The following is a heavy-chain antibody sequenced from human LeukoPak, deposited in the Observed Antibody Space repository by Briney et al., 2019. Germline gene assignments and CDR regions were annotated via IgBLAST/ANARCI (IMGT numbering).Heavy chain of an antibody. CDR1: GGTFSSYA. CDR3: ARAPTWDDSKAYCGGDCYYNWFDP. CDR2: IIPIFGTA. J-gene: IGHJ5*02. Sequence: SVKVSCKASGGTFSSYAISWVRQATGQGLEWMGGIIPIFGTANYAQKFQGRVTITTDESTSTAYMELSSLRSEDTAVYYCARAPTWDDSKAYCGGDCYYNWFDPWGQGTLVTVSS. V-gene: IGHV1-69*05. D-gene: IGHD2-21*02.